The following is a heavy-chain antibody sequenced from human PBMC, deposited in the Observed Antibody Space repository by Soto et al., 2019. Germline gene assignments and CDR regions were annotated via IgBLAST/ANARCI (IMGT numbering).Heavy chain of an antibody. CDR1: GFTFSTYW. J-gene: IGHJ4*02. CDR2: INEDGSER. V-gene: IGHV3-7*05. Sequence: EVQLVESGGGLVQPGGSLRLSCAASGFTFSTYWMRWVRQTPGKGLEWVANINEDGSERYYVDSVKGRFTISRDNAKNSLYLQMNSLRGEDTAVYYCARVWFLDYGGQGTLVTVSS. D-gene: IGHD2-21*01. CDR3: ARVWFLDY.